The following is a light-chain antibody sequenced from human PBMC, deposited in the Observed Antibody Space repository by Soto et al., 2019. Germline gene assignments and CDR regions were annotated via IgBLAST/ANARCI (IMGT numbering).Light chain of an antibody. Sequence: QSVLTQPASVSGSPGQSITISCTGTSSDVGGSNYVSWYQQYPGKAPKLMIYEVSSRPSGVSNRFSGSKSGNTASLTISGLQAEDEADYYCSSYTNTRVFGGGTKVTVL. J-gene: IGLJ3*02. V-gene: IGLV2-14*01. CDR3: SSYTNTRV. CDR1: SSDVGGSNY. CDR2: EVS.